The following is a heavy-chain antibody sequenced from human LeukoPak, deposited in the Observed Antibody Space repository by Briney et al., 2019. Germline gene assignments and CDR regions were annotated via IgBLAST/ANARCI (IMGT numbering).Heavy chain of an antibody. CDR3: ARLQDCSSSSCSPWFDP. CDR2: IYYSGST. D-gene: IGHD2-2*01. J-gene: IGHJ5*02. Sequence: SETLSLTCAVYGGSFSGYYWSWIRQPPGKGLEWIGYIYYSGSTNYNPSLKSRVTMSVDTSKNQFSLRLSSVTAADTAVYYCARLQDCSSSSCSPWFDPWGQGTLVTVSS. V-gene: IGHV4-59*12. CDR1: GGSFSGYY.